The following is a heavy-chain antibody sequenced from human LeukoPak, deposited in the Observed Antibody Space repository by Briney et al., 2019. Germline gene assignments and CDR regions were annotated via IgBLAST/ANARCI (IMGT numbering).Heavy chain of an antibody. CDR3: AREGQQLIKKSFDY. Sequence: GGSLRLSCAASGFSFSNYGMHWVRQAPGKGLEWVAVIWYDGSNKNYADSVKGRFTISRDNSKNTLYLQLNSLRADDTAVYYCAREGQQLIKKSFDYWGQRTLVTVSS. J-gene: IGHJ4*02. V-gene: IGHV3-33*01. D-gene: IGHD6-13*01. CDR2: IWYDGSNK. CDR1: GFSFSNYG.